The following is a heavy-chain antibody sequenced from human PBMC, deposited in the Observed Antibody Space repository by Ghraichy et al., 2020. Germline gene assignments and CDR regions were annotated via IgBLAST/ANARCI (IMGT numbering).Heavy chain of an antibody. J-gene: IGHJ6*02. CDR3: ARQGSGWYGEHSKGFYGMDV. D-gene: IGHD6-19*01. Sequence: GESLNISCKGSGYSFTSYWIGWVRQMPGKGLEWMGIIYPGDSDTRYSPSFQGQVTISADKSISTAYLQWSSLKASDTAMYYCARQGSGWYGEHSKGFYGMDVWGQGTTVTVSS. V-gene: IGHV5-51*01. CDR2: IYPGDSDT. CDR1: GYSFTSYW.